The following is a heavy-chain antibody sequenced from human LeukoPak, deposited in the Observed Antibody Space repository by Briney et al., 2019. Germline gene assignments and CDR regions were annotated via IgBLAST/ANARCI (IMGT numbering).Heavy chain of an antibody. CDR1: GGSISSYY. J-gene: IGHJ5*02. Sequence: SETLSLTCTVSGGSISSYYWSWIRQPAGKGLEWIGRIYTSGSTNYNPSLKSRVTMSVDKSKNQFSLKLSSVTAADTAVYYCARDIGYCSSTSCYSFLHEYWFDPWGQGTLVTVSS. V-gene: IGHV4-4*07. CDR2: IYTSGST. CDR3: ARDIGYCSSTSCYSFLHEYWFDP. D-gene: IGHD2-2*03.